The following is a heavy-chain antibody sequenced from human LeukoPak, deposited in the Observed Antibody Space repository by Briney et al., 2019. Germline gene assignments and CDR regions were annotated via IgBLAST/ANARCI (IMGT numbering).Heavy chain of an antibody. CDR1: GFTFSSYA. CDR2: ISYDGSNK. V-gene: IGHV3-30*04. CDR3: ARSGADYDILTGYYSSYFDY. Sequence: GGSLRLSCAAAGFTFSSYAMHWVRQAPGKGLGWVAVISYDGSNKYYADSVKGRFTISRDNSKNTLYLQMNSLRAEDTAVYYCARSGADYDILTGYYSSYFDYWGQGTLVTVSS. D-gene: IGHD3-9*01. J-gene: IGHJ4*02.